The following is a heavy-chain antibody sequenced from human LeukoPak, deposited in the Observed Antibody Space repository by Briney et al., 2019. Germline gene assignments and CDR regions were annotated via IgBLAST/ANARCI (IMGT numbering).Heavy chain of an antibody. CDR1: GFAFSSYV. Sequence: GGSLRLSCAASGFAFSSYVMSWVRQAPGKGLEWVSGISGSGGSTYYADSVKGRFTISRDNSKNTLNLQINSLRAEDTAVCYCVPSAYSSASGPWGQGTLATVSS. D-gene: IGHD6-25*01. J-gene: IGHJ5*02. CDR2: ISGSGGST. CDR3: VPSAYSSASGP. V-gene: IGHV3-23*01.